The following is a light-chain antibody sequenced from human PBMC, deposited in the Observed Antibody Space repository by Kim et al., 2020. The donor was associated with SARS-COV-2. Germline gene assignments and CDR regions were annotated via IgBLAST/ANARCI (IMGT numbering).Light chain of an antibody. V-gene: IGKV3-20*01. CDR2: DTS. CDR3: QQYGSSPLT. Sequence: TAGKRATRSCRDRQSVRSNYLAWYQQKPGQPPRLLIYDTSTRATGIPDRFSGSGSGTDYTLTISRLEPEDFVVYYCQQYGSSPLTFGGGTKVDIK. CDR1: QSVRSNY. J-gene: IGKJ4*01.